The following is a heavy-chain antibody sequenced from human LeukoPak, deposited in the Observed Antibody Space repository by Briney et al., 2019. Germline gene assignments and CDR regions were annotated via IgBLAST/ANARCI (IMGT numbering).Heavy chain of an antibody. Sequence: GGSLRLSCAASGFTFSSYAMHWVRQAPGKGLEWVAVISYDGSNKYYADSVKGRFTISRDNSKNTLYLQMDSLRAEDTAVYHCARDAYKCDSSGCFHYFDYWGQGTLVTVSS. CDR2: ISYDGSNK. CDR3: ARDAYKCDSSGCFHYFDY. V-gene: IGHV3-30*14. CDR1: GFTFSSYA. D-gene: IGHD3-22*01. J-gene: IGHJ4*02.